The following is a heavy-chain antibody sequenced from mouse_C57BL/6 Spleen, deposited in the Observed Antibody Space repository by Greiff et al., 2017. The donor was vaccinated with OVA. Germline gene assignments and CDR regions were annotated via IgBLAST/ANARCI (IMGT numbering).Heavy chain of an antibody. Sequence: DVMLVESGGGLVQPGGSMKLSCAASGFTFSDAWMDWVRQSPEKGLEWVAEIRNKANNHATYYAESVKGRFTISRDDSKSSVYLQMNSLRAEDTGIYYCTSQIYYDYDGADYYAMDYWGQGTSVTVSS. CDR3: TSQIYYDYDGADYYAMDY. CDR2: IRNKANNHAT. V-gene: IGHV6-6*01. D-gene: IGHD2-4*01. J-gene: IGHJ4*01. CDR1: GFTFSDAW.